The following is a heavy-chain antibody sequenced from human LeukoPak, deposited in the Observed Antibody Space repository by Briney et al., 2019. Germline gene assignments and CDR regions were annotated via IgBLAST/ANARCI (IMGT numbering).Heavy chain of an antibody. CDR2: VYYSGSA. V-gene: IGHV4-39*01. Sequence: SETLSLTCTVSGGSISSGFYYWGRIRQPPGKGLEWNGSVYYSGSAYYSPSLKSRVTISVDTSKNQFSLRLSSVTAADTALYYCASSVGANRINAFDMWGQGTMVTVSS. D-gene: IGHD1-26*01. J-gene: IGHJ3*02. CDR3: ASSVGANRINAFDM. CDR1: GGSISSGFYY.